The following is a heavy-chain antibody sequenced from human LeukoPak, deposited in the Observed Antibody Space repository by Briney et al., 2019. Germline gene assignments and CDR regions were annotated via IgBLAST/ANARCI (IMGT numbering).Heavy chain of an antibody. J-gene: IGHJ4*02. V-gene: IGHV3-30*04. D-gene: IGHD2-15*01. CDR2: ISYDGSNK. Sequence: GGSLRLSCAASGFTFSSYAMHWVRQAPGKGLEWVAVISYDGSNKYYADSVKGRFTISRDNSRNTLFLQMNSLRAEDTAVYYCATDRATQYFDYWGQGTLVSVSS. CDR1: GFTFSSYA. CDR3: ATDRATQYFDY.